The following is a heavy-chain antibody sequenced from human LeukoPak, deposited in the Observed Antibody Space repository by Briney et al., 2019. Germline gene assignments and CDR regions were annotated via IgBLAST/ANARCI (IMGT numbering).Heavy chain of an antibody. CDR3: ARVAVAGNYYYYYMDV. Sequence: SVKVSCKASGGTFSSYAISWVREATGQGLEGMGRIIPIFGTANYAQKFQGRVTITTDESTSTAYMELSSLRSEDTAVYYCARVAVAGNYYYYYMDVWGKGTTVTVSS. CDR2: IIPIFGTA. D-gene: IGHD6-19*01. J-gene: IGHJ6*03. V-gene: IGHV1-69*05. CDR1: GGTFSSYA.